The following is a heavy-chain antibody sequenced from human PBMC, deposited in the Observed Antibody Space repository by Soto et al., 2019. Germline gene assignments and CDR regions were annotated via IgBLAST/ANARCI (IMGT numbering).Heavy chain of an antibody. CDR3: GRDGDQWDQRYLDY. CDR1: GNFCSKYG. J-gene: IGHJ4*02. Sequence: QVQLVQSGAEVKKPGASVKVSCKTPGNFCSKYGFSWVRQAPGQGLEWMGWINGNTGSTNYAQKFRGRVTMTTDTSTGMVYMELSSLTSDDTAIYYCGRDGDQWDQRYLDYWGQGTLVSV. D-gene: IGHD1-26*01. V-gene: IGHV1-18*01. CDR2: INGNTGST.